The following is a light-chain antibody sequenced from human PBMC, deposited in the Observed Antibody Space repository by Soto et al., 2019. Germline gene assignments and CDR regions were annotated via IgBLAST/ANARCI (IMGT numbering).Light chain of an antibody. CDR3: QPLNSYGLT. CDR2: AAS. V-gene: IGKV1-9*01. Sequence: DIQLTQSPSFLSASVGDRVTITCRASQDISSYLAWYQQKPGKAPKLLIYAASTLQSGVPSRFSVSVSGTQFTLIISSVQPEDFATYYCQPLNSYGLTFGGGTKVESK. CDR1: QDISSY. J-gene: IGKJ4*01.